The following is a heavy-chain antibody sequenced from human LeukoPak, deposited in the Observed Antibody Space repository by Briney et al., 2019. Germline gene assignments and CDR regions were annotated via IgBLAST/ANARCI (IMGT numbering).Heavy chain of an antibody. J-gene: IGHJ3*02. CDR1: GGSLSGYY. CDR2: IYYSGST. CDR3: ARDLLVGRSLDI. D-gene: IGHD6-13*01. Sequence: PSETLSLTCGVYGGSLSGYYWSWIRQPPGKGLEWIGYIYYSGSTNYNPSLKSRVTISVDTSKNQFSLKLSSVTAADTAVYYCARDLLVGRSLDIWGQGTMVTVSS. V-gene: IGHV4-59*01.